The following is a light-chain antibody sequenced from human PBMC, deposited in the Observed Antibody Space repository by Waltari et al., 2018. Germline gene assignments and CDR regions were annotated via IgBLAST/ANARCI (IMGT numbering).Light chain of an antibody. CDR2: KDS. CDR3: QSADTNFADHVA. J-gene: IGLJ2*01. Sequence: SYDLTQPPSVSVYPGQTARLTCPGAAFPRRYAYWYQQKPGQAPVLLIYKDSERPSGIPERFSGSSSGTTVTLTISGVQAEDEADYYCQSADTNFADHVAFGGGTQLTVL. V-gene: IGLV3-25*03. CDR1: AFPRRY.